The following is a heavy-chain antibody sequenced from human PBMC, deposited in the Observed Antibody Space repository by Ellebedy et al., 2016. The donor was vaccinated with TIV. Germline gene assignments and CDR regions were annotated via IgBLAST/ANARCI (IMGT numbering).Heavy chain of an antibody. D-gene: IGHD5-24*01. V-gene: IGHV3-7*01. Sequence: GGSLRLSXAASGFTFSSYLMSWVRQAPGKGLEWVANIKQDGSEKFYVDSVKGRFTISRDNAKNSLYLQMNSLTAEDTAVYFCARRLLRDGYFDYWGQGSLVTVSS. CDR2: IKQDGSEK. CDR1: GFTFSSYL. CDR3: ARRLLRDGYFDY. J-gene: IGHJ4*02.